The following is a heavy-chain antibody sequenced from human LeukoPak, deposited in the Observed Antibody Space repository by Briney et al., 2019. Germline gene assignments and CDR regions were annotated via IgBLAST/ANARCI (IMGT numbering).Heavy chain of an antibody. J-gene: IGHJ4*02. Sequence: ASVKVSCKASGYTFTSYGISWVRQAPGQGLEWMGWISAYNGNTNYAQKLQGRVTMTTDTSTSTAYMELSSLRSEDTAVYYCARDVGATLGGGFDYWGQGTLVTVSS. CDR3: ARDVGATLGGGFDY. CDR1: GYTFTSYG. V-gene: IGHV1-18*01. CDR2: ISAYNGNT. D-gene: IGHD1-26*01.